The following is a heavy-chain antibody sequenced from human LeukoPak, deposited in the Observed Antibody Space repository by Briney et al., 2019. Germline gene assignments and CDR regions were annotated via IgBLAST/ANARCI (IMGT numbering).Heavy chain of an antibody. Sequence: SETLSLTCTFSGDSISSYYWSWIRQPPGKGLEWIGYIYYSGSTNYNPSLKSRVTISVDTSMNQFSLKLSSVTAADTAVYYCARLYYDSSRYPNWFDPWGQGTLVTVSS. CDR2: IYYSGST. CDR3: ARLYYDSSRYPNWFDP. D-gene: IGHD3-22*01. J-gene: IGHJ5*02. V-gene: IGHV4-59*08. CDR1: GDSISSYY.